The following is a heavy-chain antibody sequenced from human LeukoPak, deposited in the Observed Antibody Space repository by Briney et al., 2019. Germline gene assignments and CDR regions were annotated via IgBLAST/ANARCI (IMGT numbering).Heavy chain of an antibody. Sequence: HPGGSLRLSCAASGFTFSSYAMSWVRQAPGKGLEWVSGIISNGDTTYYADSVKGWFTISRDNSRYTLYLQMDSLRADDTAVYYCASHYDYVWGSYNYWGQGTLVTVSS. CDR1: GFTFSSYA. CDR3: ASHYDYVWGSYNY. J-gene: IGHJ4*02. V-gene: IGHV3-23*01. D-gene: IGHD3-16*01. CDR2: IISNGDTT.